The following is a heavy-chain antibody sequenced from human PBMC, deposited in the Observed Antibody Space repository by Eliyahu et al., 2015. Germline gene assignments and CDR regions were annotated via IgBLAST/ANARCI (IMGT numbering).Heavy chain of an antibody. V-gene: IGHV1-69*01. J-gene: IGHJ6*02. CDR2: IIPIFGTA. Sequence: QVQLVQSGAEVKKPGSSVKVSCKASGGTFSSYAISWVRQAPGQGLEWMGGIIPIFGTANYAQKFQGRVTITADESTSTAYMELSSLRSEDTAVYYCARGGDRSSSYGGDYGMDVWGQGTTVTVSS. CDR1: GGTFSSYA. D-gene: IGHD6-13*01. CDR3: ARGGDRSSSYGGDYGMDV.